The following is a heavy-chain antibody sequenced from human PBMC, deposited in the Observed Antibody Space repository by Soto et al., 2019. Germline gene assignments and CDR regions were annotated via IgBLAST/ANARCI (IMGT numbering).Heavy chain of an antibody. D-gene: IGHD5-12*01. CDR2: INHNNDTI. J-gene: IGHJ4*02. CDR1: GFPFRTYA. V-gene: IGHV3-48*02. CDR3: VRDRGYTGYDLEY. Sequence: EVQLVESGGGLIQPGGSLRVSCAASGFPFRTYAMNWVRQAPGKGLEWFSYINHNNDTIYYADSVKGRFTISRDNAKNSLYLQMNSLRDEDTAVYYCVRDRGYTGYDLEYWGQGTLVTVSS.